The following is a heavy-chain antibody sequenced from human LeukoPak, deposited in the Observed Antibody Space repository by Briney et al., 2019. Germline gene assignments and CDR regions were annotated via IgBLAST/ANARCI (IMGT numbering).Heavy chain of an antibody. D-gene: IGHD6-13*01. CDR3: ARVSSSWYQDWYFDL. Sequence: LETLSLTCAVYGGSFSGYYWSWVRQPPGKGLEWIGEIYHSGSTNYNPSLKSRVTMSVDTSKNQFSLKLNSVTAADTAVYYCARVSSSWYQDWYFDLWGRGTLVTVSS. J-gene: IGHJ2*01. CDR1: GGSFSGYY. CDR2: IYHSGST. V-gene: IGHV4-34*01.